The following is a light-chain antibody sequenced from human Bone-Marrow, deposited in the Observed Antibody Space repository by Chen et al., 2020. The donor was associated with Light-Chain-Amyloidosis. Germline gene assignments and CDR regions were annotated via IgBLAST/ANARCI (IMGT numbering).Light chain of an antibody. Sequence: SSELTQDPAVSVALGQTVRITCQGDSLRIYYATWYQQKPGQAPLLVIYGKNNRPSGIPDRFSGSSSGNTASLTITGAQAEDEADYYCTSRDSSGIHQVFGGGTKLTVL. V-gene: IGLV3-19*01. CDR3: TSRDSSGIHQV. CDR2: GKN. CDR1: SLRIYY. J-gene: IGLJ3*02.